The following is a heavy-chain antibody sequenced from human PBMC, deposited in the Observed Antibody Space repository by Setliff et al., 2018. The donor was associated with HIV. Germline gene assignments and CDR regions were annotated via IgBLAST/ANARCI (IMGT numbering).Heavy chain of an antibody. V-gene: IGHV4-31*03. D-gene: IGHD6-19*01. CDR2: VHYSGNT. CDR1: GGSISSGGNN. J-gene: IGHJ4*02. CDR3: ARGPPGSSIGWYVGY. Sequence: PSETLSLTCTVSGGSISSGGNNWSWIRQHPGKGLEWIGHVHYSGNTYYNLSLKSRILMSVDTSKNQFSLRLSSVIAADTAVYYCARGPPGSSIGWYVGYWGQGT.